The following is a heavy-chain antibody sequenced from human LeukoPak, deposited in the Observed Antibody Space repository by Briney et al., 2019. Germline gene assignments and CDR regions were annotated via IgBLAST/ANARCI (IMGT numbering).Heavy chain of an antibody. CDR2: ISGSGGST. D-gene: IGHD3-10*01. J-gene: IGHJ6*03. V-gene: IGHV3-23*01. CDR1: GFTFSSYA. Sequence: GGSLRLSCAASGFTFSSYAMSWVRQAPGKGLEWVSAISGSGGSTYYADSVKGRFTISRDNSKNTLYLQMNSLRAEDTAVYYCAKDSVYYYGSGSPEGYYYMDVWGKGTTVTISS. CDR3: AKDSVYYYGSGSPEGYYYMDV.